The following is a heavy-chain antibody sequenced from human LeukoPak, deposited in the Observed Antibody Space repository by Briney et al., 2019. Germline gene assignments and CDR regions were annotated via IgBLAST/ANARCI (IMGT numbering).Heavy chain of an antibody. Sequence: GRSLRLSCAASGFTFSSYAMHWVRQAPGKGLEWVAVISYDGSNKYYADSVKGRFTISRDNSKNTLYLQMNSLRAEDTAVYYCVRDPRVPAAPEYYFDYWGQGTLVTVSS. CDR2: ISYDGSNK. V-gene: IGHV3-30*04. J-gene: IGHJ4*02. D-gene: IGHD2-2*01. CDR1: GFTFSSYA. CDR3: VRDPRVPAAPEYYFDY.